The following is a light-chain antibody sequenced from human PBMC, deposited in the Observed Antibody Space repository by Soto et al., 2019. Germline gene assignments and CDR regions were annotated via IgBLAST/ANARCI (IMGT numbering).Light chain of an antibody. CDR3: SSYTSSSTVV. CDR2: DVS. CDR1: SSDVGGYNS. V-gene: IGLV2-14*03. Sequence: QSALTQPASVSGSPGQSITISCTGTSSDVGGYNSVSWYQQHPGKAPKLMIYDVSNRPSGVSNRFSGSKSVNTASLTISGLQAEDEADYYCSSYTSSSTVVFGGRTKLTVL. J-gene: IGLJ2*01.